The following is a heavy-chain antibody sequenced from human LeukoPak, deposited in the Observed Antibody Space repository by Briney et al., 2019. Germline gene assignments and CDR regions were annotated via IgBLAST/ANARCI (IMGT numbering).Heavy chain of an antibody. V-gene: IGHV1-18*01. CDR3: AREERSAYYDFWSGFPYYYYMDV. CDR1: GYTFTSYG. J-gene: IGHJ6*03. D-gene: IGHD3-3*01. Sequence: ASVKVSCKASGYTFTSYGISWVRQAPGQGLEWMGWISAYNGNTNYAQKLQGRVTMTTDTSTSTAYMELRSLRSDDTAVYYCAREERSAYYDFWSGFPYYYYMDVWGKGTTVTVSS. CDR2: ISAYNGNT.